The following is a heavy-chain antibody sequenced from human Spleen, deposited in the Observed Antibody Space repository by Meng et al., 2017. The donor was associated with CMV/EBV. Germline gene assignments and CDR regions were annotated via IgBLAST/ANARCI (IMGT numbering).Heavy chain of an antibody. CDR2: IYYSGST. V-gene: IGHV4-61*01. Sequence: SETLSLTCTVSGGSVSSGSYYWSWIRQPPGKGLEWIGYIYYSGSTNYNPSLKSRVTISVDTSKNQFSLKLSSVTAADTAVYYCARALYYYDSSGYWCAFDIWGQGTMVTVSS. J-gene: IGHJ3*02. CDR3: ARALYYYDSSGYWCAFDI. CDR1: GGSVSSGSYY. D-gene: IGHD3-22*01.